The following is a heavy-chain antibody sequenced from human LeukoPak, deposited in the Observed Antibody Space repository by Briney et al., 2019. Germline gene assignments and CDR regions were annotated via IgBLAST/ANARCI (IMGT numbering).Heavy chain of an antibody. Sequence: GGSLRLSCAASGFTFSSYWMSWVRQAPGKGLEWVANIKQDGSEIFYVDSVKGRFTISRDNAKNSLYLQMNSLRAEDTAMYYCARGVLYPDYWGQGTLVTVSS. CDR3: ARGVLYPDY. CDR2: IKQDGSEI. D-gene: IGHD2/OR15-2a*01. J-gene: IGHJ4*02. V-gene: IGHV3-7*01. CDR1: GFTFSSYW.